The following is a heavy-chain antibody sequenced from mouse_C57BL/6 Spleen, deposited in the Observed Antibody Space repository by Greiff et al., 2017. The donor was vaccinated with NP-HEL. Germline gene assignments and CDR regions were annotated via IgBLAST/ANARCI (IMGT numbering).Heavy chain of an antibody. CDR1: GYTFTDYY. V-gene: IGHV1-26*01. J-gene: IGHJ2*01. Sequence: EVQLQQSGPELVKPGASVKISCKASGYTFTDYYMNWVKQSHGKSLEWIGDINPNNGGTSYNQKVKGKATLTVDKSSSTAYMELRSLTSEDSAVYYCARPHYKDYFDYWGQGTTLTVSS. CDR2: INPNNGGT. D-gene: IGHD2-12*01. CDR3: ARPHYKDYFDY.